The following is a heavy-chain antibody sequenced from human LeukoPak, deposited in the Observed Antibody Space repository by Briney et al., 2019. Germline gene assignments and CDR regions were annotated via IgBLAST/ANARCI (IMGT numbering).Heavy chain of an antibody. CDR2: IIPILGIA. CDR1: GGTFSSYA. V-gene: IGHV1-69*04. CDR3: ATGDNRSNWNDGRDY. J-gene: IGHJ4*02. Sequence: ASVKVSCKASGGTFSSYAISLVRQAPGQGLEWMGRIIPILGIANYAQKFQGGVTITADKSTSTAYMELSSLRSEDTAVYYCATGDNRSNWNDGRDYWGQGTLVTVSS. D-gene: IGHD1-20*01.